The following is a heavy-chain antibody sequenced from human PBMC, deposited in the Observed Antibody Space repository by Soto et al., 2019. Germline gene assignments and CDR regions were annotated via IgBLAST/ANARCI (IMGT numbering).Heavy chain of an antibody. CDR1: GYSFTSYW. Sequence: GESLKISCKGSGYSFTSYWIGWVRQMPGKGLEWMGIIYPGDSDTRYSPSFQGQVTISADKSISTAYLQWSSLKASDTAMYYCARQAQPPYYDILTGYYTNFDYWGQGTLVTVSS. D-gene: IGHD3-9*01. J-gene: IGHJ4*02. CDR3: ARQAQPPYYDILTGYYTNFDY. CDR2: IYPGDSDT. V-gene: IGHV5-51*01.